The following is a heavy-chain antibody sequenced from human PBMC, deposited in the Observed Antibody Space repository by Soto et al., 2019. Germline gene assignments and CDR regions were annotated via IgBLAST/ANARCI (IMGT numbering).Heavy chain of an antibody. J-gene: IGHJ5*02. D-gene: IGHD2-2*01. CDR3: ATQIVVVPAASGGWFDP. CDR1: GGSISSSSYY. V-gene: IGHV4-39*01. CDR2: IYYSGST. Sequence: LSLTCTVSGGSISSSSYYWGWIRQPPGKGLEWIGSIYYSGSTYYNPSLKSRVTISVDTSKNQFSLKLSSVTAADTAVYYCATQIVVVPAASGGWFDPWGQGTLVTVSS.